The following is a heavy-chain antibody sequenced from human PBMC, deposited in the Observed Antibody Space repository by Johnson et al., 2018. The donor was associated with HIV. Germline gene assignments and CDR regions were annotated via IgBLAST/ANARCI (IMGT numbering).Heavy chain of an antibody. Sequence: QVQLVESGGGVVQPGRSLRLSCAASDFTFSSYGMHWVRQAPGKGLEWVAFIRYDGSYKYYVDSVKGRFTISRDNSKNTLYLQVNSLRAEDAAVYYCARGSRYTYDNDDVYLLQAFDIWGQGTMVTVSS. CDR2: IRYDGSYK. J-gene: IGHJ3*02. CDR1: DFTFSSYG. D-gene: IGHD3-16*01. V-gene: IGHV3-30*02. CDR3: ARGSRYTYDNDDVYLLQAFDI.